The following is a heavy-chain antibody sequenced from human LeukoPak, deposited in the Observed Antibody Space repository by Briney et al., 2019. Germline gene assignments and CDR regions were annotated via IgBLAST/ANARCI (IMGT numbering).Heavy chain of an antibody. CDR3: ARGDWDSLTVYYFDY. D-gene: IGHD2-8*01. V-gene: IGHV3-7*01. Sequence: GGSLRLSCAASRFTFSSYWMSWVRQAPGKGLEWVANIKQDGSEKYYVDSVKGRFTISRDNAKNSLYLQMNSLRAEDTAVYYCARGDWDSLTVYYFDYWGQGTLVTVSS. CDR2: IKQDGSEK. J-gene: IGHJ4*02. CDR1: RFTFSSYW.